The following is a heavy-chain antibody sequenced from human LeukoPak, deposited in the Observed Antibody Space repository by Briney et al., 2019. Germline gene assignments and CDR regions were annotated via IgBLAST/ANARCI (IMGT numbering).Heavy chain of an antibody. CDR1: GFTFSSYA. CDR2: ISYDGSNK. D-gene: IGHD3-10*01. Sequence: GGSLRLSCAASGFTFSSYAMHWVRQAPGKGLEWVAVISYDGSNKYYADSVKGRFTISSDNSKNTLYLQMNSLRAEDTAVYYCAREYYGSGSYSADYWGRGTLVTVSS. V-gene: IGHV3-30*04. J-gene: IGHJ4*02. CDR3: AREYYGSGSYSADY.